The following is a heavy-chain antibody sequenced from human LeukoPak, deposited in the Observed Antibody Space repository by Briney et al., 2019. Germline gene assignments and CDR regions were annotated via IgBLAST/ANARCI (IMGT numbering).Heavy chain of an antibody. Sequence: GGSLTLSCAASGFNFKPSCMHWVRQAPGKGLEGVAFIQYEGNQKYYAGSVKGRFTISRDNPRNTVSLQMNSLRTEDTAIYFCAREGSTLVIHAFDIWGQGTMATVSS. V-gene: IGHV3-30*02. CDR1: GFNFKPSC. J-gene: IGHJ3*02. CDR3: AREGSTLVIHAFDI. CDR2: IQYEGNQK. D-gene: IGHD2-21*01.